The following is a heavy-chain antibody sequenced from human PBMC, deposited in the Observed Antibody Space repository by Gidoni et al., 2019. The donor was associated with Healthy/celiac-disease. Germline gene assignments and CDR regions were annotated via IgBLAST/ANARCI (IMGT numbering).Heavy chain of an antibody. CDR1: GFTFSSYA. V-gene: IGHV3-30-3*01. Sequence: QVQLVESGGGVVQPGRSLRLSWAASGFTFSSYAMHWVRQAPGKGLEWVAVISYDGSNKYYADSVKGRFTISRDNSKNTLYLQMNSLRAEDTAVYYCARDLYDYPFGMFDYWGQGTLVTVSS. CDR3: ARDLYDYPFGMFDY. CDR2: ISYDGSNK. D-gene: IGHD4-17*01. J-gene: IGHJ4*02.